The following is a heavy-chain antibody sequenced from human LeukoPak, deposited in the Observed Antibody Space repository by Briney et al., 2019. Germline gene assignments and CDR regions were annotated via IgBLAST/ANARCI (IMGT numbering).Heavy chain of an antibody. V-gene: IGHV3-23*01. CDR1: GFTFSSYA. CDR2: ISGSGGST. Sequence: GGSLRLSCAASGFTFSSYAMSWVRQAPGKGLEWVSAISGSGGSTYYADSVKGRFTISRDNSKNTLYLQMNSLRAEGTAVYYCAKADSGSYTPIDYWGQGTLVTVSS. J-gene: IGHJ4*02. CDR3: AKADSGSYTPIDY. D-gene: IGHD1-26*01.